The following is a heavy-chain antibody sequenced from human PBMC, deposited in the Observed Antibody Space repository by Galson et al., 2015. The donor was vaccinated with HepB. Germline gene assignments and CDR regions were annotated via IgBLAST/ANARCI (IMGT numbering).Heavy chain of an antibody. CDR2: ISVYNGNT. J-gene: IGHJ6*03. Sequence: SVKVSCKASGYTFSSYGISWVRQAPGQGLEWMGRISVYNGNTNYAQKLQGRVTMTTDTSTSTAYMELRSLRSDDTAVYYCARGVVDYDFWSGYNDYYYYMDVWGKGTTVTVSS. D-gene: IGHD3-3*01. V-gene: IGHV1-18*01. CDR3: ARGVVDYDFWSGYNDYYYYMDV. CDR1: GYTFSSYG.